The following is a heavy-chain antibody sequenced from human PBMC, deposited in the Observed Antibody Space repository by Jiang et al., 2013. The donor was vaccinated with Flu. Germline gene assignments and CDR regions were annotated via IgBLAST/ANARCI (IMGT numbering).Heavy chain of an antibody. D-gene: IGHD3-3*01. CDR1: GYTFQGYY. V-gene: IGHV1-2*02. CDR2: INPNTGGT. Sequence: SGAEVRKPGASVKVSCKASGYTFQGYYILWVRQAPGQGLEWMGWINPNTGGTDYAQKFQGRVTLTRDTSNTSAYMELKRLTSDDTAVYYCARAPGHYDFWSGLGGYWGQGTLVTVSS. J-gene: IGHJ4*02. CDR3: ARAPGHYDFWSGLGGY.